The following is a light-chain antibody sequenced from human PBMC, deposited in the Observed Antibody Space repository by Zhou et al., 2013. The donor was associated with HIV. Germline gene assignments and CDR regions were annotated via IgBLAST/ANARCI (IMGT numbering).Light chain of an antibody. V-gene: IGKV1-39*01. J-gene: IGKJ2*01. CDR2: TAS. CDR1: QSIDGY. CDR3: QQSYSVPPT. Sequence: DIQMTQSPSSLSVSVGDRVTISCRASQSIDGYLNWYQQRPGKAPKLLIYTASNLQSGVPSRFSGSGYGTDFTLTINSLQPEDFATYFCQQSYSVPPTFGQGTKLEI.